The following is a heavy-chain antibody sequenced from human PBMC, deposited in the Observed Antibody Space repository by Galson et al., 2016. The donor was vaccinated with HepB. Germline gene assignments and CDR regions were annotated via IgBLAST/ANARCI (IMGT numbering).Heavy chain of an antibody. D-gene: IGHD2-21*02. CDR2: IYPGDSDT. J-gene: IGHJ4*02. Sequence: QSGAEVKKPGESLKISCKGSGYTFNTYWIGWVRQMPGKGLEWMGIIYPGDSDTRYSPSFQGQVTISADKSINTAYLQWSSLKASDTAMYYCARSNCGGDCYQNYFNYWGQGTLVTVSS. CDR3: ARSNCGGDCYQNYFNY. V-gene: IGHV5-51*01. CDR1: GYTFNTYW.